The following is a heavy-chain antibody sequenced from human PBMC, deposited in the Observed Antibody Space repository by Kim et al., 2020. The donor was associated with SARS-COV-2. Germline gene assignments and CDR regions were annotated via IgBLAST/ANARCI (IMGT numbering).Heavy chain of an antibody. D-gene: IGHD3-22*01. V-gene: IGHV4-31*02. CDR3: ARVRITMIVVVSTVDAFDI. J-gene: IGHJ3*02. Sequence: SRVTISVDTSKNQFSLKLSSVTAADTAVYYCARVRITMIVVVSTVDAFDIWGQGTMVTVSS.